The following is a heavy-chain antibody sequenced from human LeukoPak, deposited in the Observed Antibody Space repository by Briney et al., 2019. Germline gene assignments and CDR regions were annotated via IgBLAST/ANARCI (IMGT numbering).Heavy chain of an antibody. D-gene: IGHD4-17*01. J-gene: IGHJ4*02. Sequence: LAGGSLRLSCAASGVTFSSYAMQWVRQAPGKGLEWVAVISYDGSNKYYADSVKGRFTISRDNSKNTLYLQMNSLRAEGTAAYYCAKAGGDYGDYYYFDYWGQGTLVTVSS. V-gene: IGHV3-30*04. CDR2: ISYDGSNK. CDR1: GVTFSSYA. CDR3: AKAGGDYGDYYYFDY.